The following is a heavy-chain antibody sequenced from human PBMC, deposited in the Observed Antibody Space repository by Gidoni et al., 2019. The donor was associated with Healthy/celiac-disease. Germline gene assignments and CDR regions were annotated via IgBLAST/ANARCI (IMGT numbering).Heavy chain of an antibody. CDR1: GGTLSSYA. D-gene: IGHD4-17*01. CDR2: ISGSGGST. Sequence: EVQLLESGGGLVQPGGSLRLSCAADGGTLSSYAMSWVRQAPGKGLEWVSAISGSGGSTYYAASVKGRFTISRDNSKNTLYLQMNSLRAEDTAVYYCAKEPTVTPLYYFDYWGQGTLVTVSS. J-gene: IGHJ4*02. V-gene: IGHV3-23*01. CDR3: AKEPTVTPLYYFDY.